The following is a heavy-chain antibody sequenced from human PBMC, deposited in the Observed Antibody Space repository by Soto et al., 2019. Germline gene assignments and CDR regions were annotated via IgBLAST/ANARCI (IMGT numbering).Heavy chain of an antibody. Sequence: SETLSLTCTVSGCSTRSFHWSWLRQPPGKGLEWIGFIYYSGSTNYNPSLKSRVTISVDTSKNQFSLKLSSVTAADTAVYYCARVLNCSGGSCYLFDYWGQGTLVTVSS. CDR1: GCSTRSFH. CDR3: ARVLNCSGGSCYLFDY. V-gene: IGHV4-59*01. CDR2: IYYSGST. D-gene: IGHD2-15*01. J-gene: IGHJ4*02.